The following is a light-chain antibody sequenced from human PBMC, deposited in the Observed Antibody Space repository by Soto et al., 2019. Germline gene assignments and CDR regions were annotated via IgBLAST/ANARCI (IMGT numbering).Light chain of an antibody. J-gene: IGKJ1*01. CDR3: QQYNSYPWT. Sequence: DIQMTQSPSTLSASVGDRVTITCRVSQSISSWLAWYQQKPGKAPKLLIYKASSLESGVPPRFSGSGSGTEFTLTISSLQPDDFATYYCQQYNSYPWTFGQGTKVQIK. CDR2: KAS. V-gene: IGKV1-5*03. CDR1: QSISSW.